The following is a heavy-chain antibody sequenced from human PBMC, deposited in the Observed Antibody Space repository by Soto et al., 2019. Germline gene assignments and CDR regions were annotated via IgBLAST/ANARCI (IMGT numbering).Heavy chain of an antibody. D-gene: IGHD2-2*01. CDR2: INHSGST. V-gene: IGHV4-34*01. CDR3: ARVVSVPAATQAARRPPRRYYFAY. CDR1: GGYFSGYY. Sequence: QVQLQQWGAGLLKPSETLSLTCAVYGGYFSGYYWSWIRQPPGKGLEWIVEINHSGSTNYNPSLKRRVPISVDTSKNQLSLKLSSVTAADTAVYYCARVVSVPAATQAARRPPRRYYFAYWGQGTLVAVSS. J-gene: IGHJ4*02.